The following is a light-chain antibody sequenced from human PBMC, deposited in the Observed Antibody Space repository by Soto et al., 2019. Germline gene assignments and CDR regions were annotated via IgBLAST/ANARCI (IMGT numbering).Light chain of an antibody. Sequence: QSVLTQPPSVSGAPGQRVTISCTGNSSNIGAGYDVHWYQQLPGKAPKLLIFGNSHRPSGVPDRFFGSKSGTSASLAITGLQAEDEADYYCISYTVTRSYVFGTGTKLTVL. CDR3: ISYTVTRSYV. CDR1: SSNIGAGYD. V-gene: IGLV1-40*01. J-gene: IGLJ1*01. CDR2: GNS.